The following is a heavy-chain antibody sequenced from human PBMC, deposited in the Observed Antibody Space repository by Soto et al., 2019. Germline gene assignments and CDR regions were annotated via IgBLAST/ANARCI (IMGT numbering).Heavy chain of an antibody. CDR3: ARGERRTDNWFDP. CDR2: IIPIFGTA. CDR1: GGTFSSYA. V-gene: IGHV1-69*01. J-gene: IGHJ5*02. D-gene: IGHD3-16*01. Sequence: QVQLVQSGAEVKKPGSSVKVSCKASGGTFSSYAISWVRQAPGPGLEWMGGIIPIFGTANYAQKFQGRVMITADESTSSAYMELSSLRYEDTAVYYWARGERRTDNWFDPWGQGTLVTVSS.